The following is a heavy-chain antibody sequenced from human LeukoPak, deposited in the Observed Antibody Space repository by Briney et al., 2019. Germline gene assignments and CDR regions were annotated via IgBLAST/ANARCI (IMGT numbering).Heavy chain of an antibody. CDR1: GFTFSSFA. D-gene: IGHD2-15*01. Sequence: GGSLRLSCAASGFTFSSFAMSWVRQAPGKGLEWVSAISNNGGYTYYADSVQGRFTISRDNSKSTLCLQMNSLRAEDTAVYYCAKQLGYCSDGSCYFPYWGQGTLVTVSS. J-gene: IGHJ4*02. V-gene: IGHV3-23*01. CDR2: ISNNGGYT. CDR3: AKQLGYCSDGSCYFPY.